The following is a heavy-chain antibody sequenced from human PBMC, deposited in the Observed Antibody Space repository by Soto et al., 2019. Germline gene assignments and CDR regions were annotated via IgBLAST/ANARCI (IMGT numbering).Heavy chain of an antibody. CDR3: ARRSGGSSYYPPDY. Sequence: QVQLVESGGGVVQPGGSLRLSCAASGFTFSSYGMQWVRQSPGEGLEWVAIMAHDGSNQYYGDSVQGRFTISRDNSKNRLYLQMDSLSPEDTAVSYCARRSGGSSYYPPDYWGQGTVVTVSS. J-gene: IGHJ4*02. D-gene: IGHD6-13*01. CDR2: MAHDGSNQ. CDR1: GFTFSSYG. V-gene: IGHV3-30*03.